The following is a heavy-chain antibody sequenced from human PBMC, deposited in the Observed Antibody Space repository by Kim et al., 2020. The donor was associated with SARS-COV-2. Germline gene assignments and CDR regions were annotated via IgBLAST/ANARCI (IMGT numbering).Heavy chain of an antibody. CDR2: ILRSGGNT. D-gene: IGHD3-16*01. CDR3: EGGGPSLES. CDR1: GVSFTEND. V-gene: IGHV3-23*01. Sequence: GGSLRLSCVTSGVSFTENDMSWVRQAPGKGLEWVATILRSGGNTYYADSVKGRFTISRETSRSILYLQMNSLTADDTALYYCEGGGPSLESWGPGTQVTV. J-gene: IGHJ4*02.